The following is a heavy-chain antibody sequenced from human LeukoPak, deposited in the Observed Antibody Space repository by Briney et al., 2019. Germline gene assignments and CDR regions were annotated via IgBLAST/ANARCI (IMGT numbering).Heavy chain of an antibody. D-gene: IGHD4-17*01. CDR2: MNPNSGNT. V-gene: IGHV1-8*03. CDR1: GYTFTSYD. Sequence: ASVKVSCTASGYTFTSYDINWVRQATGQGLEWMGWMNPNSGNTGYAQKFQGRVTITRNTSISTAYMEVSSLRSEDTAVYYCARVRGDYGLFDYWGQGTLVTVSS. J-gene: IGHJ4*02. CDR3: ARVRGDYGLFDY.